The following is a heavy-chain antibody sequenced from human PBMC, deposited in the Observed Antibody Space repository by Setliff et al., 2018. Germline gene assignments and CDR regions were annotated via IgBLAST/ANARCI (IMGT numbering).Heavy chain of an antibody. D-gene: IGHD5-12*01. CDR2: ISPYYGST. Sequence: ASVKVSCKTSGYSFTVFGISWVRQAPGQGLEWMGWISPYYGSTNYARKFQGRVTLTADTSTTTAYLELTSLRYDDTAVYYCVRGPGPSVVVAIPFDHWGQGSLVTVS. CDR3: VRGPGPSVVVAIPFDH. V-gene: IGHV1-18*01. CDR1: GYSFTVFG. J-gene: IGHJ4*02.